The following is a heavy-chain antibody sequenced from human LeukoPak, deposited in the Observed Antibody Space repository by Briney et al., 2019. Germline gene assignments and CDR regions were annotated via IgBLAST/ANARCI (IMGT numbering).Heavy chain of an antibody. J-gene: IGHJ4*02. CDR1: GXSISSGGYY. CDR3: AREVEAMFDY. Sequence: PSETLSLTCTVSGXSISSGGYYWSWFRQPPGKALEWIGYIYYSGSTYYNPSLKSRVTISVDTSKNQFSLKLSSVTAADTAVYYCAREVEAMFDYWGQGTLVTVSS. V-gene: IGHV4-31*03. CDR2: IYYSGST.